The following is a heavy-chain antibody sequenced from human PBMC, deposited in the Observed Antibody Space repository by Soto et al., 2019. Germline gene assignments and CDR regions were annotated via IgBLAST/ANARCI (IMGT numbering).Heavy chain of an antibody. D-gene: IGHD4-17*01. V-gene: IGHV1-69*12. J-gene: IGHJ5*02. CDR1: VGTFSSYA. CDR2: IIPIFGTA. Sequence: QVQLVQCGAEVKKPGSSLKVSCKASVGTFSSYAISWVRQAPGQGLEWMGGIIPIFGTANYAQKFQGRVTMTADESTSTAYLDLSSLRAEDTGVYYSAIGCDYFLSRSGFDHWGQRTLVTVSS. CDR3: AIGCDYFLSRSGFDH.